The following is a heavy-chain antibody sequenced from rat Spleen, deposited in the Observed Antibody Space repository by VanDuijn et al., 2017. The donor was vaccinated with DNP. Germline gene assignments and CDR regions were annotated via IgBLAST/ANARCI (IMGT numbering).Heavy chain of an antibody. CDR3: AGVPNTYYVMDA. D-gene: IGHD3-8*01. V-gene: IGHV2-43*01. J-gene: IGHJ4*01. CDR2: IWTGGTT. CDR1: GFSLTSYH. Sequence: QVQLKESGPGLVQPSQTLSLTCTVSGFSLTSYHVSWVRQPPGKGLEWMGIIWTGGTTAYNSLLKSRLSITRDTSKSQVFLKMNSLQTADTATYYCAGVPNTYYVMDAWGQGASVTVSS.